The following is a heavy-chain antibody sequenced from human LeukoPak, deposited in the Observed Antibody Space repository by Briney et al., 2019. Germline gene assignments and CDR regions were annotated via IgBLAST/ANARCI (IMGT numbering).Heavy chain of an antibody. D-gene: IGHD2-15*01. CDR1: GYTFTTYG. Sequence: GASVKVSCKASGYTFTTYGISWVRQAPGQGLEWMGWISAYSGNTNYAQKLQGRVTMTTDTSTSTAYMELRSLRSDDTAVYYCARDRGYCSGGSCYRNWFDPWGQGTLVTVSS. CDR2: ISAYSGNT. J-gene: IGHJ5*02. V-gene: IGHV1-18*01. CDR3: ARDRGYCSGGSCYRNWFDP.